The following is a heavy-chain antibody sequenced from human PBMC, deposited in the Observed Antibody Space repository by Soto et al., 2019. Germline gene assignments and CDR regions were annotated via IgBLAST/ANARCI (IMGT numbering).Heavy chain of an antibody. CDR1: GGSLSSYY. J-gene: IGHJ4*02. CDR3: ARTRTLGYCSGGTCVTFDY. D-gene: IGHD2-15*01. V-gene: IGHV4-59*01. Sequence: SETLSLTCTVSGGSLSSYYWSWIRQPPGKGLEWFGYLYYSGSTSYNPSLKSRVTISVDTPKNQFSLKLSSVTAADTAVYYCARTRTLGYCSGGTCVTFDYWGQGTLVTVSS. CDR2: LYYSGST.